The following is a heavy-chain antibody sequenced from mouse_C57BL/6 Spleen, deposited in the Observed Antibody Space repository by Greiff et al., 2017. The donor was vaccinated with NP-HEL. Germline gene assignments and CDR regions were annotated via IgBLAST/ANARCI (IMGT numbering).Heavy chain of an antibody. J-gene: IGHJ2*01. CDR2: ISGGGGNT. CDR3: ARDYGRHFDY. V-gene: IGHV5-9*01. Sequence: EVMLVESGGGLVKPGGSLKLSCAASGFTFSSYTMSWVRQTPEKRLEWVATISGGGGNTYYPDSVKGRFTISRDNAKNTLYLQMSSLRSEDTALYYCARDYGRHFDYWGQGTTLTVSS. CDR1: GFTFSSYT. D-gene: IGHD1-1*01.